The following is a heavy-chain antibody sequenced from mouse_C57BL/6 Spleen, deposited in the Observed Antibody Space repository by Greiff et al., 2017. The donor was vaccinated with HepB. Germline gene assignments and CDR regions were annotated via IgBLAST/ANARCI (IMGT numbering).Heavy chain of an antibody. J-gene: IGHJ1*03. V-gene: IGHV1-69*01. CDR3: ARSHYGSSYRYFDV. CDR1: GYTFTSYW. CDR2: IDPSDSYT. D-gene: IGHD1-1*01. Sequence: QVQLQQPGAELVMPGASVKLSCKASGYTFTSYWMHWVKQRPGQGLEWIGEIDPSDSYTNYNQKFKGKSTLTVDKYSSTAYMQLSSLTSEDSAVYYCARSHYGSSYRYFDVWGTGTTVTVSS.